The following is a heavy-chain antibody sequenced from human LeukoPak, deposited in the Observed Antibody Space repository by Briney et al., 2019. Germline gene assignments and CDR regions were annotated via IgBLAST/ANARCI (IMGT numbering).Heavy chain of an antibody. CDR2: IYYSGST. CDR1: GGSISSYY. V-gene: IGHV4-59*01. J-gene: IGHJ4*02. Sequence: SETLSLTCTVSGGSISSYYWSWIRQPPGKGPEWIGYIYYSGSTNYNPSLKSRVTISVDTSKNQFSLKLSSVTAADTAVYYCARGDDILTGYPYYFDYWGQGTLVTVSS. D-gene: IGHD3-9*01. CDR3: ARGDDILTGYPYYFDY.